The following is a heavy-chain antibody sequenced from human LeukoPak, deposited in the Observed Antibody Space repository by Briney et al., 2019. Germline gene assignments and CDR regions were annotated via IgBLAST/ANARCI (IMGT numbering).Heavy chain of an antibody. CDR2: IAGSGDST. V-gene: IGHV3-23*01. CDR3: AKNRDGFHAFDI. J-gene: IGHJ3*02. Sequence: GGSLRLSCAASGFTFSSYVMSWVRQAPGKGLEWVSAIAGSGDSTYYADSVKGRFTISRDNSKNTLYLQMNSLRAEDTAVYYCAKNRDGFHAFDIWGQGTMVTVSS. D-gene: IGHD5-24*01. CDR1: GFTFSSYV.